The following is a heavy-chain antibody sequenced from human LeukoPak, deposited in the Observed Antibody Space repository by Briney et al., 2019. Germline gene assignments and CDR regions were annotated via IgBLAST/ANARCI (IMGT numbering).Heavy chain of an antibody. V-gene: IGHV4-39*07. CDR2: VYYSGTT. CDR3: ARGTLYSGWSYYFDY. CDR1: GGSISLSYYY. Sequence: SETLSLTCSVSGGSISLSYYYWGWIRQPPGKALEWIGSVYYSGTTSYNPSLKSRVTISVDMSKNHFSLRLSSVTAADTAMYYCARGTLYSGWSYYFDYWGQGSRVTVSS. D-gene: IGHD6-19*01. J-gene: IGHJ4*02.